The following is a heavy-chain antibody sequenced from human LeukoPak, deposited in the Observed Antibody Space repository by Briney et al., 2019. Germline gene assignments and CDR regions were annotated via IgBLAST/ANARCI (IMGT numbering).Heavy chain of an antibody. D-gene: IGHD1-26*01. Sequence: GGSLRLSCAASGFSFSGYWMHWVRQAPGKGLVWVSRITSDGSNTNYADSVKGRFTISRDNAKNTLYLQMNSLRAEDTAVYYCARKAQTGSHSGLFDIWGQGTLVTVSS. J-gene: IGHJ3*02. CDR2: ITSDGSNT. CDR1: GFSFSGYW. CDR3: ARKAQTGSHSGLFDI. V-gene: IGHV3-74*01.